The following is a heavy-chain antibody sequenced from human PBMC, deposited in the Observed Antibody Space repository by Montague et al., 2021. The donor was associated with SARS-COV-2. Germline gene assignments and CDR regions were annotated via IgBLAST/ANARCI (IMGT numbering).Heavy chain of an antibody. CDR3: VVVPLGPRGRGFDY. D-gene: IGHD2-15*01. Sequence: SETLSLTCAVYGGSFSGYYWYWIRQPPGTGLEWIGEINHSGSTNYNPSLKSRVTISVDTSKNQFSLKLSSVTAADTAVYYCVVVPLGPRGRGFDYWGQGTLVTVSS. CDR2: INHSGST. J-gene: IGHJ4*02. V-gene: IGHV4-34*01. CDR1: GGSFSGYY.